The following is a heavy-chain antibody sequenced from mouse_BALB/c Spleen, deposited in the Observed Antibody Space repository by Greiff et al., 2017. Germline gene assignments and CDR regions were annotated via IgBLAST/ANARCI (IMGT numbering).Heavy chain of an antibody. Sequence: VQLQQSGAELARPGASVKLSCKASGYTFTSYWMQWVKQRPGQGLEWIGAIYPGDGDTRYTQKFKGKATLTADKSSSTAYMQLSSLASEDSAVYYCARSGDYGSYYYAMDYWGQGTSVTVSS. CDR1: GYTFTSYW. D-gene: IGHD1-2*01. CDR2: IYPGDGDT. V-gene: IGHV1-87*01. CDR3: ARSGDYGSYYYAMDY. J-gene: IGHJ4*01.